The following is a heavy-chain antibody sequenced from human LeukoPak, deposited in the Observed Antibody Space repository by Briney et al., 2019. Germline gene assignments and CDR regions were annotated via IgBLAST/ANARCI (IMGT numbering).Heavy chain of an antibody. D-gene: IGHD3-10*01. J-gene: IGHJ4*02. CDR3: AREGPSYYGFEY. Sequence: GGSLRLSCAASGFTFTTYAMSWVRQAPGRGLEWVSSISGTGSDTFYADSVKGRFTISRDNSKYTLYLQMNSLRAEDTAVYYCAREGPSYYGFEYWGQGTLVTVSS. V-gene: IGHV3-23*01. CDR1: GFTFTTYA. CDR2: ISGTGSDT.